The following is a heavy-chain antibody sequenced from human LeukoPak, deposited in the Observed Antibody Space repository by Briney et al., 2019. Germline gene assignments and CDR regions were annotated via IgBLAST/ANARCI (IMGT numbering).Heavy chain of an antibody. CDR3: ARAACSWSCFDY. D-gene: IGHD2-15*01. CDR2: ILTGNGNT. J-gene: IGHJ4*02. CDR1: GYIFTSYA. Sequence: GASVKVFCKASGYIFTSYAIQWVRQAPGQRLEWMGWILTGNGNTKYSQKFQDRVTITRDTSASTVYMELSSLRSEDTAVYYCARAACSWSCFDYWGQGILVTVSS. V-gene: IGHV1-3*04.